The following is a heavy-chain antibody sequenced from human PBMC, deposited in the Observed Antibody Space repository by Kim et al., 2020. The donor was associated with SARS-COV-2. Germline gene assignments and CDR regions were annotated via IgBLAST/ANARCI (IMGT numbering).Heavy chain of an antibody. V-gene: IGHV1-2*02. CDR2: INPNSGGT. CDR3: ARLPFPYYYDSSGYYAAFQI. Sequence: ASVKVSCKASGYTFTGYYMHWVRQAPGQGLEWMGWINPNSGGTNYAQKFQGRVTMTRDTSISTAYMELSRLRSDATAVSYCARLPFPYYYDSSGYYAAFQIWGQGPMVTVPS. CDR1: GYTFTGYY. D-gene: IGHD3-22*01. J-gene: IGHJ3*02.